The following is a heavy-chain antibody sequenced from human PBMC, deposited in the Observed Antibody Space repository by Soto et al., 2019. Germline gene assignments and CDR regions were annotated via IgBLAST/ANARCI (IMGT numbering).Heavy chain of an antibody. D-gene: IGHD2-2*01. V-gene: IGHV3-23*01. CDR2: ISGSGGST. CDR1: GFTFSSYA. Sequence: PGGSLRLSCAPSGFTFSSYAMSWVRQAPGKGLEWVSAISGSGGSTYYADSVKGRFTISRDNSKNTLYLQMNSLRAEDTAVYYCAKVGYCSSTSCRDRYYYYGMDVWGQGTTVTVSS. J-gene: IGHJ6*02. CDR3: AKVGYCSSTSCRDRYYYYGMDV.